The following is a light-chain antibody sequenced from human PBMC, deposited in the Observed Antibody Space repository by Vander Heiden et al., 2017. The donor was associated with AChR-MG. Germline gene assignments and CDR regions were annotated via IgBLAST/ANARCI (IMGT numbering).Light chain of an antibody. CDR2: GAS. J-gene: IGKJ1*01. Sequence: EIVMTQSPATLSVSPGERATLSCRASHSLSNYLAWYQQKPGQAPRLLIYGASTRATGIPARFSGSGSGTEFTLTISSLQSEDFAVYYCQQDNSWPRTFGQGTKVEIK. CDR3: QQDNSWPRT. CDR1: HSLSNY. V-gene: IGKV3-15*01.